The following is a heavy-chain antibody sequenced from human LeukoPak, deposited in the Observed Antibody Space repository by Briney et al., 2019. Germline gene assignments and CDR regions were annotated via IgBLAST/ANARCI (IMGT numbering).Heavy chain of an antibody. CDR1: GGSFSGYY. CDR3: ARERIQLWLRGFDY. V-gene: IGHV4-34*01. J-gene: IGHJ4*02. CDR2: INHSGST. Sequence: PSETPSLTCAVYGGSFSGYYWSWIRQPPGKGLEWIGEINHSGSTNYNPSLKSRVTISVDTSKNQFSLKLSSVTAADTAVYYCARERIQLWLRGFDYWGQGTLVTVSS. D-gene: IGHD5-18*01.